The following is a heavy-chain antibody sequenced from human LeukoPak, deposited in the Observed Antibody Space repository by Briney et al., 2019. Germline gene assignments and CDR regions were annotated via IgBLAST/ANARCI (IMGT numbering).Heavy chain of an antibody. V-gene: IGHV1-2*06. D-gene: IGHD6-13*01. CDR1: GYTFIGYY. J-gene: IGHJ4*02. Sequence: ASVKVSCKASGYTFIGYYIHWIRQAPGQGLEWMGRINPNTGGTSYAQKFQGRVTMTRDTSTSTVYMELSSLRSEDTAVYYCARDSSRDPPFDYWGQGTLVTVSS. CDR3: ARDSSRDPPFDY. CDR2: INPNTGGT.